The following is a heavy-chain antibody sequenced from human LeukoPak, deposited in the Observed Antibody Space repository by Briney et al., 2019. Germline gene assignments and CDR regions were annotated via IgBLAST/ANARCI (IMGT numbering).Heavy chain of an antibody. J-gene: IGHJ4*02. Sequence: GGSLRLSCVASGFTFSSYWMHWVRQDPRKGLVWVSRISGDGRNINYADSVRGRFTISRDNAKNTLYLQMNTLRVEDTAVYYCAKELVGYCTNGVCLPLSLWGQGTLVTVSS. D-gene: IGHD2-8*01. V-gene: IGHV3-74*01. CDR2: ISGDGRNI. CDR1: GFTFSSYW. CDR3: AKELVGYCTNGVCLPLSL.